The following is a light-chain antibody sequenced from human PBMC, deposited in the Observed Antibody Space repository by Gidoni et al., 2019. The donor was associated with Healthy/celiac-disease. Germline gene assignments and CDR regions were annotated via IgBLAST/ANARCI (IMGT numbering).Light chain of an antibody. J-gene: IGKJ1*01. CDR1: QSISSW. Sequence: DIQMTQSPSTLSASVGDRVTITCRASQSISSWLAWYQQKPGKAPKLLIYNASSLESGVPSRFSGSGSGTEFTLTISSLQPDDFATYYCQQYNSQPWTFGQXTKVEIK. CDR2: NAS. V-gene: IGKV1-5*03. CDR3: QQYNSQPWT.